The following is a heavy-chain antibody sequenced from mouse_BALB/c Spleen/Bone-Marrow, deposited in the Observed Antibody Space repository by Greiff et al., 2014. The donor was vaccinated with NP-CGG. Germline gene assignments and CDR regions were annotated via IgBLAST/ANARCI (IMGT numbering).Heavy chain of an antibody. V-gene: IGHV2-3*01. CDR3: RGGPWFAY. CDR1: GFSLTNYG. D-gene: IGHD3-3*01. Sequence: VMLVELGPGLVAPSQSLSITCTVSGFSLTNYGISWVRQPPGKGLEWLGVIWGDGSTNYHSALISRLSISKDNSKSQVLLKLNSLQTDDTATYYCRGGPWFAYWGQGTLVTVSA. J-gene: IGHJ3*01. CDR2: IWGDGST.